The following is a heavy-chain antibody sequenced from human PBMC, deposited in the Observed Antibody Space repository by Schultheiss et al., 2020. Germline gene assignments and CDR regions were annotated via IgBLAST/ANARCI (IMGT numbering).Heavy chain of an antibody. CDR2: ISGSGGST. D-gene: IGHD1-26*01. CDR3: AKEPVGATLYYYYYGMDV. V-gene: IGHV3-23*01. J-gene: IGHJ6*02. CDR1: GFTFSSYA. Sequence: GGSLRLSCAASGFTFSSYAMSWVRQAPGTGLEWVSAISGSGGSTYYPGSVKGRFTISRENAKNSLYLQMNSLRAEDTAVYYCAKEPVGATLYYYYYGMDVWGQGTTVTVSS.